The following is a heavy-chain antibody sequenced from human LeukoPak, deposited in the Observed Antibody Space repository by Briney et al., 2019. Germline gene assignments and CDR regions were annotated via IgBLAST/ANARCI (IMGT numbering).Heavy chain of an antibody. CDR2: IKQDGSEK. CDR1: GFTFSSYW. J-gene: IGHJ4*02. D-gene: IGHD3-3*01. Sequence: GGSLRLSCAASGFTFSSYWMSWVRQAPGKGLEWVANIKQDGSEKYYVDSVKGRFTISRDNAKNSLYLQMNSLRAEDTAVYYCARDFDFWSGHSFDYWGQGTLVTVSS. V-gene: IGHV3-7*01. CDR3: ARDFDFWSGHSFDY.